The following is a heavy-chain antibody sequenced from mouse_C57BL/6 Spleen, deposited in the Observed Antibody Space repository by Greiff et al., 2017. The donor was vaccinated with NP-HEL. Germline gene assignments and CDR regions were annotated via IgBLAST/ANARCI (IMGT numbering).Heavy chain of an antibody. J-gene: IGHJ2*01. CDR3: TRAPVYITTVDYIDD. CDR1: GYTFTSYW. D-gene: IGHD1-1*01. Sequence: EVKLQESGTVLARPGASVKMSCKTSGYTFTSYWMHWVKQRPGQGLEWIGAIYPGNSDTSYNQKFKGKAKLTAVTSASTAYMELSSLTNEDSADYNCTRAPVYITTVDYIDDWGQGTTLTVSS. V-gene: IGHV1-5*01. CDR2: IYPGNSDT.